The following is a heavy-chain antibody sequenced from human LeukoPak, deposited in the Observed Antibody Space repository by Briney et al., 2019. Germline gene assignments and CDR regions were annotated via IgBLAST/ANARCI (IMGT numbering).Heavy chain of an antibody. CDR1: GGSISSYY. J-gene: IGHJ6*02. V-gene: IGHV4-59*12. CDR2: IYYSGST. D-gene: IGHD3-10*01. CDR3: ARGWYTMVRGALYYYGMDV. Sequence: SETLSLTCTVSGGSISSYYWSWIRQPPGKGLEWIGYIYYSGSTNYNPSLKSRVTISVDTSKNQFSLKLSSVTAADTAVYYCARGWYTMVRGALYYYGMDVWGQGTTVTVSS.